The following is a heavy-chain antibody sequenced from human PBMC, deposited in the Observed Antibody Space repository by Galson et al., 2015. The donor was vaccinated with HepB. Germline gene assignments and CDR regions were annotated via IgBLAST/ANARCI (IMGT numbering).Heavy chain of an antibody. CDR3: ARENDYGDENVDY. D-gene: IGHD4-17*01. CDR2: ISSSSNYI. Sequence: SLRLSCAASGFTFRSYSMNWVRQAPGKGLEWVSYISSSSNYIYYADSVKGRFTISRDNAKNSLYLQMNSLRAEDTAVYYCARENDYGDENVDYWGQGTLVTVSS. V-gene: IGHV3-21*03. J-gene: IGHJ4*02. CDR1: GFTFRSYS.